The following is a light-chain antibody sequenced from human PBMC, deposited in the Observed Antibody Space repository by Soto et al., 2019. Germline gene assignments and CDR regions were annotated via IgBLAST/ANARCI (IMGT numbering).Light chain of an antibody. CDR1: SSDVGGYNY. J-gene: IGLJ2*01. Sequence: QSALTQPASVSGSPGQSITISCTGTSSDVGGYNYVSWYQQHPGKAPKLMIYEVSNRPSGVSNRFSGSKSGNTASLTISGLQAEDEADYYCCSFAGNFILIFGGGTKLTVL. CDR2: EVS. V-gene: IGLV2-14*01. CDR3: CSFAGNFILI.